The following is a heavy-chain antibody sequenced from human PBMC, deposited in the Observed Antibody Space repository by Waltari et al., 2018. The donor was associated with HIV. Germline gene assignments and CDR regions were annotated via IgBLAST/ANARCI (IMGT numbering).Heavy chain of an antibody. D-gene: IGHD2-15*01. CDR3: ARDLVVAAAEGFDP. V-gene: IGHV4-59*01. CDR1: GGSITRYY. J-gene: IGHJ5*02. CDR2: IYYSGRT. Sequence: QVELQESGPGLVKPSETLSLTCTVPGGSITRYYWSWLRQSPGLGLEWIGHIYYSGRTTYNPSLKGRVIMSLDTSKNHISLNLRSLSAADTAVYYCARDLVVAAAEGFDPWGQGILVTVSS.